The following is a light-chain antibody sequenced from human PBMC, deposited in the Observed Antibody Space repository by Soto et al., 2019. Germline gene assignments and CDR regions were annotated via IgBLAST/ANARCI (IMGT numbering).Light chain of an antibody. Sequence: GDRAAITCRASQSISSWLAWYQQKPGKAPKLLIYKASSLESGVPSRFSGSGSGTEFTLTISSLQPDDFATYYCQQYTSYSPTFGQGTKVDIK. CDR2: KAS. V-gene: IGKV1-5*03. J-gene: IGKJ1*01. CDR3: QQYTSYSPT. CDR1: QSISSW.